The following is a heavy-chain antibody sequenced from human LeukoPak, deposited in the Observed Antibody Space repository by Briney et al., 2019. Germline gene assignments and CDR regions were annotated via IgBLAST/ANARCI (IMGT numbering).Heavy chain of an antibody. CDR3: ARNPGFDY. CDR2: INQDDTQK. Sequence: GGSLRLSCAASGFTSTYYWMSWVRQAPGKGLEWVANINQDDTQKYYVDSVKGRFTISRDNAKNSLYLQMNSLRAEDTAVYYCARNPGFDYWGQGTLVTVSS. J-gene: IGHJ4*02. V-gene: IGHV3-7*01. CDR1: GFTSTYYW.